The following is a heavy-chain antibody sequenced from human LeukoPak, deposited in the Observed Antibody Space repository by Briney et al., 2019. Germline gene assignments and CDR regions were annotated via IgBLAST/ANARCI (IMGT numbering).Heavy chain of an antibody. CDR2: ISGSGLST. CDR1: GFTFSSYA. CDR3: AKVPGIPVAEPFDY. J-gene: IGHJ4*01. D-gene: IGHD6-19*01. V-gene: IGHV3-23*01. Sequence: PGGSLRLSCAASGFTFSSYAMSWVRQAPGKGLEWVSGISGSGLSTYYANSVKGRFTISRDNYKNTLFLQMNSLRAEDTATYYCAKVPGIPVAEPFDYWGQGTLVIVSS.